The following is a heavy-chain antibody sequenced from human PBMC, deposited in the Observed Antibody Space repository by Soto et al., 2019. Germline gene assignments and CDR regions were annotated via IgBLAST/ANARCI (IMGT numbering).Heavy chain of an antibody. CDR3: ASSGSTTVVRARAFDI. Sequence: SHPLSLTCALSGDSVSSNSAAWHWIRQSPSRGLEWLGRTYYRSKWYNDYAESVKSRITINPDTSKNRFSLQLNSVTPEATAVYYXASSGSTTVVRARAFDIWGQGTMVTVSS. V-gene: IGHV6-1*01. CDR2: TYYRSKWYN. J-gene: IGHJ3*02. CDR1: GDSVSSNSAA. D-gene: IGHD4-17*01.